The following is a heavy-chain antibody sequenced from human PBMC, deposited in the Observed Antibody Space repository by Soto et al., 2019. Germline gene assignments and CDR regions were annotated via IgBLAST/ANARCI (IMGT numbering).Heavy chain of an antibody. V-gene: IGHV1-69*01. D-gene: IGHD3-10*01. Sequence: QVQLVQSGAEVKKPGSSVKVSCKASGGTFSSYAISWVRQAPGQGLEWRGGIIPILVTANYAQKFQGRVTITADESTSTAYMELSSLRSEDTAVYYCARDTVYYYGSGSYYNLNYYYGMDVWGQGTTVTVSS. CDR1: GGTFSSYA. CDR3: ARDTVYYYGSGSYYNLNYYYGMDV. J-gene: IGHJ6*02. CDR2: IIPILVTA.